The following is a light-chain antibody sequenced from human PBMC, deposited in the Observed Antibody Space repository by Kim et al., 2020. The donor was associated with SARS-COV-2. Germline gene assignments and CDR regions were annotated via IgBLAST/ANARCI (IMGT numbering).Light chain of an antibody. CDR2: DNN. CDR3: GTWDRNLNAGV. CDR1: NSNIESNY. V-gene: IGLV1-51*01. J-gene: IGLJ3*02. Sequence: KKVTISCSGSNSNIESNYVSWHQQVPGTAPKLLIYDNNKRPAGIPDRSSGSKSGTSATLGITGLQTGDEADYYCGTWDRNLNAGVFGGGTQLTVL.